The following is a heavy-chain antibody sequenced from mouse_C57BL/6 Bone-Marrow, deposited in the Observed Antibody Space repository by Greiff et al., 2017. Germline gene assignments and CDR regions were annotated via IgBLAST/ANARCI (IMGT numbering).Heavy chain of an antibody. Sequence: EVQGVESGGDLVKPGGSLKLSCAASGFTFSSYGMSWVRQTPDKRLEWVATISSGGSYTYYPDSVKGRFIISRDNAKNTLYLQMSSLKSEDTAMYYCARQFYYGSSWWYFDVWGTGTTVTVSS. CDR3: ARQFYYGSSWWYFDV. V-gene: IGHV5-6*01. D-gene: IGHD1-1*01. CDR1: GFTFSSYG. J-gene: IGHJ1*03. CDR2: ISSGGSYT.